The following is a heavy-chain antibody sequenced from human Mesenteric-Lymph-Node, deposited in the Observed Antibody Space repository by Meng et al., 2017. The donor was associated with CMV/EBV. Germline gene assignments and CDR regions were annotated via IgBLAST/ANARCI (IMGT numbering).Heavy chain of an antibody. CDR3: ARGGYCSSTTCYLFNGFDM. CDR1: GFTFSSHE. D-gene: IGHD2-2*01. J-gene: IGHJ3*02. CDR2: IRDSST. V-gene: IGHV3-48*03. Sequence: GESLKISCVASGFTFSSHEMNWARQAPGKGLEWISYIRDSSTYYADSVKGRFTISRDNAKNSLYLQMSSLRAEDTAVYYCARGGYCSSTTCYLFNGFDMWGQGTVVTVSS.